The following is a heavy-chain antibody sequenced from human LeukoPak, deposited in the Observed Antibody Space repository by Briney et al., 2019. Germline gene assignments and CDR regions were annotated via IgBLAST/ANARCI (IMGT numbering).Heavy chain of an antibody. D-gene: IGHD1-20*01. Sequence: ASVKVSCKASGYTFTGYYMHWVRQAPGQGLEWMGWITPNSGGTNYAQKFQGRVTMTRDTAISTAYMELSSLRSEDTAVYYCARGPFNWNVNHYYYYYYMDVWGKGTTVTVSS. CDR3: ARGPFNWNVNHYYYYYYMDV. CDR1: GYTFTGYY. J-gene: IGHJ6*03. CDR2: ITPNSGGT. V-gene: IGHV1-2*02.